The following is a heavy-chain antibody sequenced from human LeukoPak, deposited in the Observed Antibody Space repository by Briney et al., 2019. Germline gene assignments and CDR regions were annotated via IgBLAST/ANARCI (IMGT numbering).Heavy chain of an antibody. CDR1: GFTFSSYN. CDR2: ISSSSSFI. CDR3: ARDVLIAADGVIRLDAFDI. Sequence: GGSLRLSCAASGFTFSSYNMNWVRQTPGKGLEWVSSISSSSSFIYYADSVKGRFAISRDNAKNSLYLQMNSLRAEDTAVYYCARDVLIAADGVIRLDAFDIWGQGTVVTVSS. J-gene: IGHJ3*02. D-gene: IGHD6-13*01. V-gene: IGHV3-21*01.